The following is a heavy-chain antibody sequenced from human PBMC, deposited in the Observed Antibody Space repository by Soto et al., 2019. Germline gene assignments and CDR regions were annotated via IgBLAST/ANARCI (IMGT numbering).Heavy chain of an antibody. CDR1: GGSFSGYY. V-gene: IGHV4-34*01. D-gene: IGHD5-12*01. CDR3: ARGDLMGVATTYYFDY. CDR2: INHSGST. J-gene: IGHJ4*02. Sequence: QVQLQQGGAGLLKPSETLSLTCAVYGGSFSGYYWSWIRQPPGKGLEWIGEINHSGSTNYNPSLKSRVTISVDTSKNQFSLKLSSVTAADTAVYYCARGDLMGVATTYYFDYWGQGTLVTVSS.